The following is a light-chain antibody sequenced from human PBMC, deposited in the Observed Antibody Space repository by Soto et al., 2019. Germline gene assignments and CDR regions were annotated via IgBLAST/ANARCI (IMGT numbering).Light chain of an antibody. J-gene: IGKJ5*01. CDR3: QQYDNSIT. V-gene: IGKV3-20*01. CDR2: GAS. Sequence: IVLTQSPGTLSLSPGETATLSCRASQSVSSNNLAWYHQKPGQTPRLRIYGASSRATGIPDRFSGSGSGTDFTLTISRLEPEDFAVYYCQQYDNSITFGQGTRLEIE. CDR1: QSVSSNN.